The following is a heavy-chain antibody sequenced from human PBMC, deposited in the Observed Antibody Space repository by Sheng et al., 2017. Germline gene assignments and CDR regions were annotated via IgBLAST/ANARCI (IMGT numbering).Heavy chain of an antibody. CDR2: ISYDGSNK. D-gene: IGHD3-22*01. CDR3: ARPALSSGYLSY. Sequence: QVQLVESGGGVVQPGRSLRLSCAASGFTFSSYAMHWVRQAPGKGLEWVAVISYDGSNKYYADSVKGRFTISRDNSKNTLYLQMNSLRAEDTAVYYCARPALSSGYLSYWGQGTLVTVSS. V-gene: IGHV3-30*04. CDR1: GFTFSSYA. J-gene: IGHJ4*02.